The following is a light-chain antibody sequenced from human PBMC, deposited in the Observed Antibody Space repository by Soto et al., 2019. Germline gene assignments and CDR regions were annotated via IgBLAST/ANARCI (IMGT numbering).Light chain of an antibody. Sequence: QSVLTQPASVSGSPGQSITISCTGTSSDVGGYNYVSWYQHYPGKAPKLMIYDVSNRPSGVSNRFSGSKSGNTASLTISGLQAEDEADHYCSSYTSRSTLVFGGGTKLTVL. CDR1: SSDVGGYNY. CDR2: DVS. CDR3: SSYTSRSTLV. V-gene: IGLV2-14*03. J-gene: IGLJ2*01.